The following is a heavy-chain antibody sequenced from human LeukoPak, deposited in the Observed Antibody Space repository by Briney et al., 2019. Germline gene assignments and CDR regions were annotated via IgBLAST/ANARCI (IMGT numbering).Heavy chain of an antibody. D-gene: IGHD1-26*01. CDR3: ARFLSGSHDAFDI. Sequence: ASVKVSCKXSGYSFTGYWHWVRQAPGQGLEWMGRINPNSGGTDYAQTFRGRVTMTRDTSVSTAYMELSSLRSDDTAVYYCARFLSGSHDAFDIWGQGTMVTVSS. J-gene: IGHJ3*02. CDR1: GYSFTGYW. CDR2: INPNSGGT. V-gene: IGHV1-2*06.